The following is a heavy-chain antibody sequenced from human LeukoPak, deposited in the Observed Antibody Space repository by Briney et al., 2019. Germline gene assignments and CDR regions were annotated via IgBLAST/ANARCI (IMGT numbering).Heavy chain of an antibody. V-gene: IGHV4-34*01. D-gene: IGHD2/OR15-2a*01. J-gene: IGHJ5*02. CDR1: GGSFSDYY. Sequence: PSETLSLTCAVYGGSFSDYYWGWIRQPPGKGLEWVGEINHSGITNYNPSLKSRVRISMDTSRNHFSLKVNSVTAADTAAYYCVRGGGRRSIWDTWFDPWGQGTLVTVSS. CDR2: INHSGIT. CDR3: VRGGGRRSIWDTWFDP.